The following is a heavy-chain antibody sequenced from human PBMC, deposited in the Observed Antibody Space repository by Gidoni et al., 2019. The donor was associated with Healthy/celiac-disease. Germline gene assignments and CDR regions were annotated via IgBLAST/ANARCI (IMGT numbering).Heavy chain of an antibody. CDR3: TTDLVVVAATLYPGAFDI. J-gene: IGHJ3*02. V-gene: IGHV3-15*01. CDR2: IKSKTDGGTT. D-gene: IGHD2-15*01. Sequence: EVQLVESVGGLLQPGGSLRLSCAASGFTFSNAWMRWVRQAPGKGLEWVGRIKSKTDGGTTDYAAPVKGRFIISRDDSKNTLYLQMNSLKTEDTAVYYCTTDLVVVAATLYPGAFDIWGQGTMVTVSS. CDR1: GFTFSNAW.